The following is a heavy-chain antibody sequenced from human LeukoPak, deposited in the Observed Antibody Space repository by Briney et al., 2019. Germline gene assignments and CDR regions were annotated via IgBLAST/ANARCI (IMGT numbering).Heavy chain of an antibody. CDR2: LVYDARS. CDR1: GFPFSSYG. D-gene: IGHD6-19*01. CDR3: ARDPSAAFDF. J-gene: IGHJ4*02. V-gene: IGHV3-33*01. Sequence: GTSLRLSCAASGFPFSSYGMHWVRQAPGKGLEWVARLVYDARSDYANSVKGRFSISRDDSKNTLFLDMSNLRVEDTALYCCARDPSAAFDFWGQGVLVTVSS.